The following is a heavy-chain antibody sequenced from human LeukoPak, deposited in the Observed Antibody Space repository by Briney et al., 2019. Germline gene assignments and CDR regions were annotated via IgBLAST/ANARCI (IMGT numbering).Heavy chain of an antibody. CDR1: GGSISSGGYY. CDR3: ARAITGAFRIGAFDI. CDR2: IYHSGST. J-gene: IGHJ3*02. V-gene: IGHV4-30-2*01. D-gene: IGHD7-27*01. Sequence: PSQTLSLTCTVSGGSISSGGYYWSWIRQPPGKGLEWIGYIYHSGSTYYNPSLKSRVTISVDRSKNQFSLKLSSVTAADTAVYYCARAITGAFRIGAFDIWGQGRMVIVSS.